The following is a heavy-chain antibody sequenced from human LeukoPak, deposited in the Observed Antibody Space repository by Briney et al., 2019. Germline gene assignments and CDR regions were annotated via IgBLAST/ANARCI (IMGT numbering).Heavy chain of an antibody. J-gene: IGHJ4*02. CDR3: ARDLYDILTGYSTPGGY. D-gene: IGHD3-9*01. V-gene: IGHV3-20*04. CDR2: INWNGGST. Sequence: GGSLRLSCAASGFTFDDYGMSWVRQAPGRGLEWVSGINWNGGSTGYADSVKGRFTISRDNAKNTLYLQMNSLRAEDTALYYCARDLYDILTGYSTPGGYGGQGTLVTVSS. CDR1: GFTFDDYG.